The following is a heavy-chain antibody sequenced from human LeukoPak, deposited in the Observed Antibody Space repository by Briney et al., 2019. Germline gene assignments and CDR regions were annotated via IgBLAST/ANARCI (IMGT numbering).Heavy chain of an antibody. Sequence: PGGSLRLSCAASGFTFTNYAMSWVRLGPGKGLEWVSAISRRGDQAYYADSVKGRLTISRDNSKSALYLQMNSLRAEDTAVYYCAKGGYSSPNSYFDYWGQGTLVSVSS. CDR2: ISRRGDQA. CDR3: AKGGYSSPNSYFDY. D-gene: IGHD5-18*01. J-gene: IGHJ4*02. CDR1: GFTFTNYA. V-gene: IGHV3-23*01.